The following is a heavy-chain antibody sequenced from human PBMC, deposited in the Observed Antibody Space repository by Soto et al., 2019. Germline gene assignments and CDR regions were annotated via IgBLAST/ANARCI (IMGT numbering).Heavy chain of an antibody. CDR1: GFTFSSKA. Sequence: EVQLLESGGDLVQPGGSLRLSCAASGFTFSSKAMSWVRQAPGKGLEWVSGISDSGGYTYYADSVKGRFTISRDNSKNTLYLQMNSLRAEDTAVYYCAKGDWLDSWGRGTLVTVSS. CDR3: AKGDWLDS. J-gene: IGHJ5*01. CDR2: ISDSGGYT. V-gene: IGHV3-23*01.